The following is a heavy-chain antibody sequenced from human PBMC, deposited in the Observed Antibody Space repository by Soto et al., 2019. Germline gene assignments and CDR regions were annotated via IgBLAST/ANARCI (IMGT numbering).Heavy chain of an antibody. CDR2: INHSGST. V-gene: IGHV4-34*01. CDR3: ARATSITMIVVVDIRPGWFDP. D-gene: IGHD3-22*01. J-gene: IGHJ5*02. CDR1: GGSFSGYY. Sequence: QVQLQQWGAGLLKPSETLSLTCAVYGGSFSGYYWSWIRQPPGKGLEWIGEINHSGSTNYNPSLTSRVTISVDTSKNQFSLKLSSVTAADTAVYYCARATSITMIVVVDIRPGWFDPWGQGTLVTVSS.